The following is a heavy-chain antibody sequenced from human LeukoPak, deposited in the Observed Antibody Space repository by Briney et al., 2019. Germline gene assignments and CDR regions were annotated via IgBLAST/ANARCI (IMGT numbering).Heavy chain of an antibody. CDR1: GYSFTSYW. CDR3: ARHIGYSAWNPDY. Sequence: GESLQISCKASGYSFTSYWIGWVRQMPGKGLEWMGIIYPYDSDTRYSPSFQGQVTISADKSISTAYLQWSNLKASDTAMYYCARHIGYSAWNPDYWGQGTLVTVSS. CDR2: IYPYDSDT. D-gene: IGHD5-12*01. J-gene: IGHJ4*02. V-gene: IGHV5-51*01.